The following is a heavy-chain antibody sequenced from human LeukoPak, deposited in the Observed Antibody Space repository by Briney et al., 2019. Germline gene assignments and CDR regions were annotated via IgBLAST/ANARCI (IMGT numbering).Heavy chain of an antibody. V-gene: IGHV4-34*01. D-gene: IGHD6-19*01. J-gene: IGHJ4*02. CDR1: GGSFSGNY. CDR2: IHHSGST. CDR3: ARAAEYSSGWYLFDY. Sequence: PSETLSLTCAVYGGSFSGNYWSWIRQPPGRGLEWLGEIHHSGSTIYNLSLKSRVTVSVDTSKNQFSLKLSSVTAADTAMYYCARAAEYSSGWYLFDYWGQGILVTVSA.